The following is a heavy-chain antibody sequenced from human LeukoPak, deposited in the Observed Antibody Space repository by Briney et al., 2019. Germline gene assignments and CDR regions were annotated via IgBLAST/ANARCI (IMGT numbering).Heavy chain of an antibody. D-gene: IGHD1-26*01. J-gene: IGHJ4*02. CDR3: AKDTELLRLFDY. CDR1: GYTLTELS. Sequence: ASVKVSCKVSGYTLTELSMHWVRQAPAKGLEWMGGFDPGDGETIYAQKFQGRVTMSEDTSTDTAYMELSSLRCEDTAVYYCAKDTELLRLFDYWGQGTLVTVSS. CDR2: FDPGDGET. V-gene: IGHV1-24*01.